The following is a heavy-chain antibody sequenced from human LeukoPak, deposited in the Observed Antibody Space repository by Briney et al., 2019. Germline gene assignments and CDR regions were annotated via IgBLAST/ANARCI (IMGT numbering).Heavy chain of an antibody. CDR3: ARLDPLAAAGTLDY. CDR1: GFTFSSYG. J-gene: IGHJ4*02. CDR2: ISSSSSTI. D-gene: IGHD6-13*01. V-gene: IGHV3-48*01. Sequence: GGSLRLSCAASGFTFSSYGMHWVRQAPGKGLEWVSYISSSSSTIYYADSVKGRFTISGDNAKNSLYLQMNSLRAEDTAVYYCARLDPLAAAGTLDYWGQGTLVTVSS.